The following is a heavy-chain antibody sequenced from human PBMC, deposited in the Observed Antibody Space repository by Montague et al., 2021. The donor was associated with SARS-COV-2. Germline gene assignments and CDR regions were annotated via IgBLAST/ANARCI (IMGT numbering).Heavy chain of an antibody. Sequence: SETLSLTCAVNSSSFLPYYWSWIRQPPGGGLEWIGEVNPSGNAFYNPSLKSRVTISVDTPKNQFSLKLSSVTAADTAVYYCASVYTVTYYFDYWGRGTLVTVSS. CDR1: SSSFLPYY. CDR2: VNPSGNA. V-gene: IGHV4-34*01. D-gene: IGHD4-17*01. CDR3: ASVYTVTYYFDY. J-gene: IGHJ4*02.